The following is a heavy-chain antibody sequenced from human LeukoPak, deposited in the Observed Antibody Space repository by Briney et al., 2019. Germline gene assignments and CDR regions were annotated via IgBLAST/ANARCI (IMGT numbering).Heavy chain of an antibody. CDR1: GYTFTSYG. CDR3: ARAVAVAVAYYYYGMDV. Sequence: ASVKVSCKASGYTFTSYGISWVRQAPGQGLEWMGWISAYNGNTNYAQKLQGRVTMTTDTSTSTAYMELRSLRSDDTAAYYCARAVAVAVAYYYYGMDVWGQGTTVTVSS. V-gene: IGHV1-18*01. D-gene: IGHD6-19*01. CDR2: ISAYNGNT. J-gene: IGHJ6*02.